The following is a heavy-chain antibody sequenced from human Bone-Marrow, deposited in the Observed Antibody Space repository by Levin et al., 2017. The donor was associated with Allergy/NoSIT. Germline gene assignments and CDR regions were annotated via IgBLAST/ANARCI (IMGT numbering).Heavy chain of an antibody. CDR1: GYTFTNFA. CDR3: ARGRDYYYYTDV. J-gene: IGHJ6*03. CDR2: ISAYNGNT. Sequence: PGESLKISCKASGYTFTNFAIGWVRQAPGQGLEWMGWISAYNGNTIYAQRRQGRVTMTTDTSTNTVDMELRSLRSDDTAVYYCARGRDYYYYTDVWGKGTTVTVSS. V-gene: IGHV1-18*01.